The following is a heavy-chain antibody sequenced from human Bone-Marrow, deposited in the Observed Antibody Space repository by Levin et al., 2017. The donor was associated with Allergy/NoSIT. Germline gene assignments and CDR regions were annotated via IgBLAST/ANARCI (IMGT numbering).Heavy chain of an antibody. J-gene: IGHJ6*03. Sequence: GGSLRLSCAAAGFTFSSSAMSWVRQAPGKGLEWVSTISGSGGSRYYADSVKGRFTISRDNSKNTLYLQMNSLRAEDTAVYYCAKDLRGNNYNYYMDVWGKGTTVTVSS. CDR3: AKDLRGNNYNYYMDV. D-gene: IGHD3-10*01. CDR2: ISGSGGSR. CDR1: GFTFSSSA. V-gene: IGHV3-23*01.